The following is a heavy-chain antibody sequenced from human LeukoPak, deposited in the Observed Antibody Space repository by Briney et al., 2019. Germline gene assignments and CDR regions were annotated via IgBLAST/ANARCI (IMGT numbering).Heavy chain of an antibody. CDR2: ISGSGGST. Sequence: GGSLRLSCAASGFTFSSYAMSWVRQAPGKGLEWVSAISGSGGSTYYADSVKGRFTISRDNSKNTLYLQMNSLRAEDTALYHCARDSISLTARPPYYYMDVWGKGTTVTVSS. D-gene: IGHD5-18*01. J-gene: IGHJ6*03. CDR1: GFTFSSYA. V-gene: IGHV3-23*01. CDR3: ARDSISLTARPPYYYMDV.